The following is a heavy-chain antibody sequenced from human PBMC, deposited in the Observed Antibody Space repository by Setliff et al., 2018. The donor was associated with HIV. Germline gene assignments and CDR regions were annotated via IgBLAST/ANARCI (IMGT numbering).Heavy chain of an antibody. V-gene: IGHV3-23*01. CDR3: ARQAHPRGYYGSAGLFDY. Sequence: SCVASGFTFTTYPMSWVRQAPGKGLEWVSAISGDGGDTAYADSLKGRFTISRDTSKNTLHLHMNSLRAEDTAVYYCARQAHPRGYYGSAGLFDYWGQGTPVTVSS. CDR1: GFTFTTYP. CDR2: ISGDGGDT. J-gene: IGHJ4*02. D-gene: IGHD3-22*01.